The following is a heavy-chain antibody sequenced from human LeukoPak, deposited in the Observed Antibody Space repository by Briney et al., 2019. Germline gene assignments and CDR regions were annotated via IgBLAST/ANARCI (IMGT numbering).Heavy chain of an antibody. V-gene: IGHV4-4*02. CDR3: AREIVGATNLDY. J-gene: IGHJ4*02. CDR2: IYHSGST. Sequence: SETLSLTCAVSGGSISSGNWWSWVRQSPGRGLEWIGEIYHSGSTNYNPSLKSRVTISVDTSKNQFSLKLSSVTAADTAVYYCAREIVGATNLDYWGQGTLVTVSP. CDR1: GGSISSGNW. D-gene: IGHD1-26*01.